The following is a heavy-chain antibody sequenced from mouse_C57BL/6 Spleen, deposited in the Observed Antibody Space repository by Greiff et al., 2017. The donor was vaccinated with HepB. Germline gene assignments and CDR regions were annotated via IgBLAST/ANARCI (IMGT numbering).Heavy chain of an antibody. CDR1: GYAFSSYW. Sequence: QVQLKESGAELVKPGASVKISCKASGYAFSSYWMNWVKQRPGKGLEWIGQIYPGDGDTNYNGKFKGKATLTADKSSSTAYMQLSSLTSEDSAVYFCARWGLRPLYYAMDYWGQGTSVTVSS. J-gene: IGHJ4*01. D-gene: IGHD3-2*02. CDR3: ARWGLRPLYYAMDY. V-gene: IGHV1-80*01. CDR2: IYPGDGDT.